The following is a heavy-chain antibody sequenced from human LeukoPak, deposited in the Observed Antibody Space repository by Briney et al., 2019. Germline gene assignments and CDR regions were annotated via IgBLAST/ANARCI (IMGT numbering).Heavy chain of an antibody. CDR1: GFTFRNHV. V-gene: IGHV3-33*01. J-gene: IGHJ4*02. CDR3: AREVGRSYYFDY. Sequence: GGSLRLSCAASGFTFRNHVMHWVRQAPGKGLEWVAVIWSDGSEKHYIDSVKGRFTISRDNTKNTLYLQMNSLRAEDTAVYYCAREVGRSYYFDYWGQGVLVTVSS. CDR2: IWSDGSEK. D-gene: IGHD1-26*01.